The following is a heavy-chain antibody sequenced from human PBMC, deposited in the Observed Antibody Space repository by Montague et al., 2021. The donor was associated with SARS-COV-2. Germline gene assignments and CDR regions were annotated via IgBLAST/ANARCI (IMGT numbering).Heavy chain of an antibody. D-gene: IGHD3-22*01. J-gene: IGHJ4*02. CDR3: ARGNVYDSGGNDD. Sequence: SETLSLTCNVSGGSISNYYWSWIRLPPGKGLEWIGYIYYTGTTNYNPSLKSRVTISVDTSKDQFSLKLSSVTAADTAVYYCARGNVYDSGGNDDWGQGTLVTVSS. CDR2: IYYTGTT. V-gene: IGHV4-59*01. CDR1: GGSISNYY.